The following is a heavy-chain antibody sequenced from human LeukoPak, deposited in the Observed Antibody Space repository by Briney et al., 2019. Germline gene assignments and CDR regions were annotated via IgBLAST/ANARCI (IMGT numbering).Heavy chain of an antibody. Sequence: PGGPLRLSCAASGFTFSSYAMSWVRQAPGKGLEWVSAISGSGGSTYYADSVKGRFTISRDNSKNTLYLQMNSLRAEDTAVYYCAKSIAAAVDYYYYGMDVWGQGTTVTVSS. J-gene: IGHJ6*02. CDR3: AKSIAAAVDYYYYGMDV. D-gene: IGHD6-13*01. CDR1: GFTFSSYA. V-gene: IGHV3-23*01. CDR2: ISGSGGST.